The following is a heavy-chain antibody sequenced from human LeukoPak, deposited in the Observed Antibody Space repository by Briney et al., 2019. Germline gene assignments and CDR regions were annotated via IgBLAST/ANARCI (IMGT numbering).Heavy chain of an antibody. Sequence: GRSLRLSCAASGFTFSSYGMHWVRQAPGKGLEWVAVIWYDGSNKYYADSVKGRFTISRDNSKNTLYLQMNSLRAEDTAVYYCARLTGGDAFDIWGQGTMVTVSS. D-gene: IGHD7-27*01. CDR1: GFTFSSYG. CDR3: ARLTGGDAFDI. CDR2: IWYDGSNK. J-gene: IGHJ3*02. V-gene: IGHV3-33*01.